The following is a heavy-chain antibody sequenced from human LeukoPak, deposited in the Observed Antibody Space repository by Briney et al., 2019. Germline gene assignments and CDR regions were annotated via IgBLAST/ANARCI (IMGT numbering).Heavy chain of an antibody. J-gene: IGHJ6*03. CDR3: ARVLQNYYHLDV. CDR1: GDSISSHY. D-gene: IGHD2/OR15-2a*01. V-gene: IGHV4-59*11. Sequence: SETLSLTCTVSGDSISSHYWSWIRQPPGKGLEWMGFFFDSGSTNYKSSLESRVTMSVDTSKNQVSLKLSSVTAADTAVYYCARVLQNYYHLDVWGTGTTVTVSS. CDR2: FFDSGST.